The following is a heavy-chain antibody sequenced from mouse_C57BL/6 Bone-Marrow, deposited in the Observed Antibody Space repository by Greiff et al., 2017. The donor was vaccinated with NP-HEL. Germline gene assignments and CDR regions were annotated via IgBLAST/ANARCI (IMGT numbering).Heavy chain of an antibody. CDR1: GFTFSSYA. J-gene: IGHJ4*01. V-gene: IGHV5-4*01. CDR2: ISDGGSYT. Sequence: DVQLVESGGGLVKPGGSLKLSCAASGFTFSSYAMSWVRQTPEKRLEWVATISDGGSYTYYPDNVKGRFTISRDNAKNNLYLQMSHLKSEDTAMYYCARVWLHRVYYDMDYWGQGTSVTVSS. CDR3: ARVWLHRVYYDMDY. D-gene: IGHD2-2*01.